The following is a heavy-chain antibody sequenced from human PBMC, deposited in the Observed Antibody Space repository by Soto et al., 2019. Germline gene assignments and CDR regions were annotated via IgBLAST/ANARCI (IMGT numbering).Heavy chain of an antibody. CDR1: GFTFSGSA. V-gene: IGHV3-73*01. CDR2: IRSNANSYAT. Sequence: EVQLVESGGGLVQPGGSLKLSCAASGFTFSGSAMHWVRQASGKGLERVCRIRSNANSYATAYAASVKGRCTISRDDSKNTAYLQMNSMKTEDTAVYDCTRHEDRGVGVVAATPWFDPWGQGTLVTVSS. J-gene: IGHJ5*02. CDR3: TRHEDRGVGVVAATPWFDP. D-gene: IGHD2-15*01.